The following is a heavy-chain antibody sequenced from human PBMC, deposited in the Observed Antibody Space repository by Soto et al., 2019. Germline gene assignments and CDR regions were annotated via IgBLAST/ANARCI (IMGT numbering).Heavy chain of an antibody. CDR1: GFTFTRCS. J-gene: IGHJ4*02. Sequence: PGGSLRLSCAAPGFTFTRCSMNWVRQAPGKGLEWVSSISSTTNYIYYGDSMKGRFTISRDNAKNSLYLEMNSLRAEDTAVYYCARESEDLTSNFDYWGQGTLVTVSS. CDR3: ARESEDLTSNFDY. CDR2: ISSTTNYI. V-gene: IGHV3-21*06.